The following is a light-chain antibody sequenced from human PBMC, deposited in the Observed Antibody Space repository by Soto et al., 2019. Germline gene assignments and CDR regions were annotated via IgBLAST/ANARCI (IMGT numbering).Light chain of an antibody. J-gene: IGKJ2*01. CDR1: QSVKSSY. V-gene: IGKV3-20*01. Sequence: EIVLTQSPGTLSLSPGERATLSCRASQSVKSSYIAWYQQKPGQAPRLLIYGASSRATGIPDRSSGSGSGTDFTLTISRLEPEDFAVYYCQQYGGSPPYTFGQGTKLEIK. CDR2: GAS. CDR3: QQYGGSPPYT.